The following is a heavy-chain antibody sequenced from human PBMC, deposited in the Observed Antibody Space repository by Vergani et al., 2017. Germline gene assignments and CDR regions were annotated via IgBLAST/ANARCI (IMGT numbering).Heavy chain of an antibody. J-gene: IGHJ5*02. Sequence: QLQLQESGPGLVKPSATLSLTCSVSGVSIRSSNYYWGWIRQPPGKGLEWIASIYYSGTTYYNPSLKSRVTISVDTSKNQFSLKLSSVTAADTAVYFCARHSTVEWLVKLGWIDPLGQGILVTVSS. CDR2: IYYSGTT. CDR1: GVSIRSSNYY. D-gene: IGHD6-19*01. V-gene: IGHV4-39*01. CDR3: ARHSTVEWLVKLGWIDP.